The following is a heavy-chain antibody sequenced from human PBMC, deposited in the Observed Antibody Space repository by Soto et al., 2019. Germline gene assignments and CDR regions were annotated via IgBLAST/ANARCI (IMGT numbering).Heavy chain of an antibody. Sequence: GGSLRLSCAASGFTVSSKYMSWVRQAPGKGLEWVSVIFIGGSIYYGDSVKGSSTISRDTSKNTVSLQMNSLRAEDTAVYYCARDPGIWAFDIWGQGTLVTVSS. CDR2: IFIGGSI. V-gene: IGHV3-66*01. CDR3: ARDPGIWAFDI. CDR1: GFTVSSKY. J-gene: IGHJ3*02.